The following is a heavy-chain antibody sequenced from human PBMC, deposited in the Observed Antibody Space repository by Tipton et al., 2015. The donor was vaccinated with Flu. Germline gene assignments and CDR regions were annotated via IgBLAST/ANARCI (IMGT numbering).Heavy chain of an antibody. Sequence: EVQLVQSGAEVKKPGESLRISCEGSGLRFTTDWIGWVRQVPGKGLEFMGYISPGDSDIRYSPSFRGQVTISADQSISTVYLQWGSLRAADTGLYSCVRRPRSLVAGYYYGFDVWGQGTTVIVSS. CDR1: GLRFTTDW. V-gene: IGHV5-51*01. CDR3: VRRPRSLVAGYYYGFDV. D-gene: IGHD6-19*01. CDR2: ISPGDSDI. J-gene: IGHJ6*02.